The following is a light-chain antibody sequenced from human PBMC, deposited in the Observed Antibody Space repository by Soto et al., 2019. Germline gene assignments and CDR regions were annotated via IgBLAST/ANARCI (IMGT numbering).Light chain of an antibody. CDR2: AAS. Sequence: DIQMTQSPSSLSASVGDRVTITCRASQSISSYLNWYQQKPGKAPKLLIYAASSLQSGVPSRFSGSGSGTDFTLTISSLQPEDFATYYCQQHYRTPYTFGQGTKLEIK. V-gene: IGKV1-39*01. J-gene: IGKJ2*01. CDR3: QQHYRTPYT. CDR1: QSISSY.